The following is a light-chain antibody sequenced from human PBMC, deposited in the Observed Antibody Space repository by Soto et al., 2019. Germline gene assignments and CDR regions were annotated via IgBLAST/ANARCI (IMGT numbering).Light chain of an antibody. J-gene: IGLJ2*01. CDR3: SSYAGNYNVV. CDR2: EVS. CDR1: NSDVGGYNY. Sequence: QSALTQPPSASGSPGQSVTISCTGTNSDVGGYNYVSWYQQHPGKAPKLLIYEVSERPSGVPDRFSGSKSGNTASLTVSGLQAEEEADYYCSSYAGNYNVVFGGGTKLTVL. V-gene: IGLV2-8*01.